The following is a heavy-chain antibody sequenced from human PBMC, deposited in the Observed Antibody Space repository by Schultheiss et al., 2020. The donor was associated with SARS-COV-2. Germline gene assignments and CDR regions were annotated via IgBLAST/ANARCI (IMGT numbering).Heavy chain of an antibody. Sequence: GGSLRLSCITSGFTFGDYAMSWFRQAPGKGLEWVGFIRSIAYGATTEYAASVKGRFTISRDDSKSIAFLHMNSLKTEDTAVYYCTRDPNDLAYFSPSLQEGYYFDYWGQGTRVTVSS. V-gene: IGHV3-49*03. CDR3: TRDPNDLAYFSPSLQEGYYFDY. CDR1: GFTFGDYA. CDR2: IRSIAYGATT. J-gene: IGHJ4*02. D-gene: IGHD1-1*01.